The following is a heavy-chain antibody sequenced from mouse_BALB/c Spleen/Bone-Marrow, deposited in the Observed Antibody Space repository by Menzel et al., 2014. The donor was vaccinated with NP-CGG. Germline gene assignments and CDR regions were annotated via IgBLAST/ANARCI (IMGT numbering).Heavy chain of an antibody. CDR2: IYPGDGDT. CDR3: ARDYRYYAMDY. CDR1: GYTFTSYW. V-gene: IGHV1-87*01. Sequence: VHLVEPGAELARPGASVKLSCKASGYTFTSYWMQWVKQRPGQGLEWIGAIYPGDGDTRYTQKFKGKATLTADKSSSTAYMQLSSLASEDSAVYYCARDYRYYAMDYWGQGTSVTVSS. D-gene: IGHD2-14*01. J-gene: IGHJ4*01.